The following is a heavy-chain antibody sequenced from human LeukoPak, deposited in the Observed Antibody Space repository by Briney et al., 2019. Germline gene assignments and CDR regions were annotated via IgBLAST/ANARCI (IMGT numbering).Heavy chain of an antibody. V-gene: IGHV3-9*03. D-gene: IGHD6-19*01. Sequence: PGRSLRLSCAASGFTFDDYAMHWVRQAPGKGLEWVSGISWNSGSIGYADSVKGRFTISRDNAKNSLYLQMNSLRAEDMALYYCAKDVSSGWYYYYYMDVWGRGTTVTVSS. J-gene: IGHJ6*03. CDR2: ISWNSGSI. CDR3: AKDVSSGWYYYYYMDV. CDR1: GFTFDDYA.